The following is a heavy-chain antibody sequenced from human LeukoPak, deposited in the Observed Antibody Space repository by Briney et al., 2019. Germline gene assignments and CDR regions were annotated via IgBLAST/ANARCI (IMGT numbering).Heavy chain of an antibody. V-gene: IGHV3-21*06. CDR3: ARDPYSGSYGDTYYYYMDV. CDR1: GFSFSSYN. J-gene: IGHJ6*03. CDR2: ITSSSSYI. D-gene: IGHD1-26*01. Sequence: GGSLRLSCAASGFSFSSYNMNWVRQAPGKGPEWVSSITSSSSYIYYADSVKGRFTISRDNAKNSLYLQMDSLRVEDTAVYYCARDPYSGSYGDTYYYYMDVWGKGTTVTISS.